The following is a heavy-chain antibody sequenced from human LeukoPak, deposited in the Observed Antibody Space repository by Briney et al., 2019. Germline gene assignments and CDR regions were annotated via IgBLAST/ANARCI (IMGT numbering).Heavy chain of an antibody. CDR1: GFTFSSYE. V-gene: IGHV3-48*03. J-gene: IGHJ4*02. Sequence: GGSLRLSCAVSGFTFSSYEMNWVRQAPGKGLERVSYIRSSGSTIYYADSVKGRFTISRDNAKNSLYLQMNSLRAEDTAVYYCARDRGSSWSVFDYWGQGTLVTVSS. CDR3: ARDRGSSWSVFDY. D-gene: IGHD6-13*01. CDR2: IRSSGSTI.